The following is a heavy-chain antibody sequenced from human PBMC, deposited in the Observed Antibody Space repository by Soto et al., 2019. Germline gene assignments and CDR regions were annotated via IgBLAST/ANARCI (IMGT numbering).Heavy chain of an antibody. CDR3: AKGGFWVHYGMDV. Sequence: EVQLLESGGGLVQPGGSLRLSCAASGSNFDSYAMNWVRQAPGKGLEWVSAISRDGGTTFYAASVKGRFTISRDNSENTLYMEMNSLRVEDTAVYYCAKGGFWVHYGMDVWGQGTTVTVSS. D-gene: IGHD3-16*01. CDR1: GSNFDSYA. V-gene: IGHV3-23*01. J-gene: IGHJ6*02. CDR2: ISRDGGTT.